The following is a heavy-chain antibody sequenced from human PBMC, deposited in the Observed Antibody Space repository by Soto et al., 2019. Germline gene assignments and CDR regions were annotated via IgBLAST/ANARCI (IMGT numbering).Heavy chain of an antibody. D-gene: IGHD3-3*01. CDR1: GNSISDRNYY. Sequence: HLQLQESGPGLVKPSETLSLTCTVSGNSISDRNYYWGWIRQPPGKGLEWVGSIFDPGSTSYSPALRGRVTIAVDTSKNQFSLKVTSVTAADTAIYFCATMTGFLVPTLEADYWGQGALVTVSS. CDR2: IFDPGST. V-gene: IGHV4-39*01. CDR3: ATMTGFLVPTLEADY. J-gene: IGHJ4*02.